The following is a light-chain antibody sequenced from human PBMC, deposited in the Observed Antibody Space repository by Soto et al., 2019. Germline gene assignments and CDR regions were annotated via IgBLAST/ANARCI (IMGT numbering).Light chain of an antibody. J-gene: IGKJ1*01. Sequence: DIQMTQSPCTLSASVGDRVTITCRASQSISSWLAWYQQKPGKAPKLLIYKASSLESGVPSRFSGSGSGTEFTLTISSLQPDDFATYYCQQYNSYSQTFGQGIKVEIK. CDR2: KAS. CDR3: QQYNSYSQT. V-gene: IGKV1-5*03. CDR1: QSISSW.